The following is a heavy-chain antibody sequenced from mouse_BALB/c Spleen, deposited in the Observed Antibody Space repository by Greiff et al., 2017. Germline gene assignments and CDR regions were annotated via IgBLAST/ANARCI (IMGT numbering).Heavy chain of an antibody. V-gene: IGHV1-7*01. CDR2: INPSTGYT. D-gene: IGHD1-1*01. J-gene: IGHJ2*01. CDR1: GYTFTSYW. CDR3: ARRNLLRYYFDY. Sequence: VQLQESGAELAKPGASVKMSCKASGYTFTSYWMHWVKQRPGQGLEWIGYINPSTGYTEYNQKFKDKATLTADKSSSTAYMQLSSLTSEDSAVYYCARRNLLRYYFDYWGQGTTLTVSS.